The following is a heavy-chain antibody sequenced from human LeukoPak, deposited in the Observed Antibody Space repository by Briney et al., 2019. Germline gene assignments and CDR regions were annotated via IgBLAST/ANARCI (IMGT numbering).Heavy chain of an antibody. CDR1: GGSFSGYY. Sequence: SETLSLTCAVYGGSFSGYYWSWIRQPPGKGLEWIGEINHSGSTNYNPSLKSRVTISVDTSKNQFSLKLSSVTAADTAVYYCARGRYYYGSGSYYKVFDYWGQGILVTVSS. J-gene: IGHJ4*02. CDR2: INHSGST. V-gene: IGHV4-34*01. CDR3: ARGRYYYGSGSYYKVFDY. D-gene: IGHD3-10*01.